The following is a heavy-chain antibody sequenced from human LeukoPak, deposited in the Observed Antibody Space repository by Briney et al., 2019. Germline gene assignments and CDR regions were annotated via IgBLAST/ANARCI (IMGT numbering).Heavy chain of an antibody. CDR3: AGPGGYNDPLFDY. Sequence: SETLSLTCTVSGGSISSSDYYWSWIRQPPGKGLEWIGYIYYSGSTYYNPSLKSRVTISVDTSKNQFSLKLSSVTAADTAVYYCAGPGGYNDPLFDYWGQGTLVTVSS. V-gene: IGHV4-30-4*01. CDR2: IYYSGST. D-gene: IGHD5-24*01. J-gene: IGHJ4*02. CDR1: GGSISSSDYY.